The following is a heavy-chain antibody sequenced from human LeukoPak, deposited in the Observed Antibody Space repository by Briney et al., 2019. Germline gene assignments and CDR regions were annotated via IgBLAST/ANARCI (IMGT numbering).Heavy chain of an antibody. J-gene: IGHJ5*02. CDR2: IYTSGST. CDR3: ARDHRESFYDFWSAFDP. Sequence: PSQTLSLTCIVSGGSISRGNYYWSWIRQPAGKGLEWIGRIYTSGSTNYNPSLKSRLTISLDTSKNQFSLKLSSVTAADTAVSYCARDHRESFYDFWSAFDPWGQGTLVTVSS. CDR1: GGSISRGNYY. V-gene: IGHV4-61*02. D-gene: IGHD3-3*01.